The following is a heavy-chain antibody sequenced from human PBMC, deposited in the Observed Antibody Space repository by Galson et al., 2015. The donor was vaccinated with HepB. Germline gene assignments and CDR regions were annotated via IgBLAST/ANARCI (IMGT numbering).Heavy chain of an antibody. CDR3: TTAIAVAGFDY. CDR2: IKSKTDGGTT. Sequence: SLRLSCAASGFTFSSYWMSWVRQAPGKGLEWVGRIKSKTDGGTTDYAAPVKGRFTISRDDSKNTLYLQMSSLKTEDTAVYYCTTAIAVAGFDYWGQGTLVTVSS. CDR1: GFTFSSYW. D-gene: IGHD6-19*01. V-gene: IGHV3-15*01. J-gene: IGHJ4*02.